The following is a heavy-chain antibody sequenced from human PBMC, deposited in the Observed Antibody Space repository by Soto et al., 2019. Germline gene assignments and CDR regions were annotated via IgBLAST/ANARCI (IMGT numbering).Heavy chain of an antibody. CDR2: ISSSSSYI. V-gene: IGHV3-21*01. J-gene: IGHJ5*02. CDR1: GFTFSSYS. Sequence: LRLSCAASGFTFSSYSMNWVRQAPGKGLEWVSSISSSSSYIYYADSVKGRFTISRDNAKNSLYLQMNSLRAEDTAVYYCASDLPELRYFGWSIGNWFDPWGQGTLVTVSS. D-gene: IGHD3-9*01. CDR3: ASDLPELRYFGWSIGNWFDP.